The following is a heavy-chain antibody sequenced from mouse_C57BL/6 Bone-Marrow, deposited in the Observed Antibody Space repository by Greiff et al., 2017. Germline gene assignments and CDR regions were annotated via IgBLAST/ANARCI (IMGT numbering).Heavy chain of an antibody. D-gene: IGHD2-4*01. J-gene: IGHJ4*01. CDR1: GYTFTSYW. V-gene: IGHV1-55*01. CDR3: ARRYYDYSYAMDY. Sequence: QVQLQQPGAELVKPGASVKMSCKASGYTFTSYWITWVKQRPGQGLEWIGDIYPGSGSTNYNEKFKSKATLTVDTSSSTAYMQLSSLTSEDSAVYYGARRYYDYSYAMDYWGQGTSVTVSS. CDR2: IYPGSGST.